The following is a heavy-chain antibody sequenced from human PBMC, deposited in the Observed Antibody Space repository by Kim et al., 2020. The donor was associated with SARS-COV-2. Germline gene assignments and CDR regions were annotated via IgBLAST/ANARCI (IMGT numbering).Heavy chain of an antibody. CDR3: ATLDSSGYYKEYYFDY. J-gene: IGHJ4*02. CDR1: GYTLTELS. CDR2: FDPEDGET. D-gene: IGHD3-22*01. Sequence: ASVKVSCKVSGYTLTELSMHWVRQAPGKGLEWMGGFDPEDGETIYAQKFQGRVTMTEDTSTDTAYRELSSLRSEDTAVYYCATLDSSGYYKEYYFDYWGQGTLVTVSS. V-gene: IGHV1-24*01.